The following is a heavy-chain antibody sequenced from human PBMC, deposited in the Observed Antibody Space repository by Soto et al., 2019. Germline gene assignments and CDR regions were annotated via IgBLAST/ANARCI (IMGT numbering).Heavy chain of an antibody. CDR1: GGSISSGGYY. CDR2: IYYSGST. J-gene: IGHJ5*02. V-gene: IGHV4-31*03. D-gene: IGHD5-18*01. Sequence: PSETLSLTCTVSGGSISSGGYYWSWIRQHPGKGLEWIGYIYYSGSTYYNPSLKSRVTISVDTSKNQFSLKLSSVTAADTAVYYCARERVDTAMVTFNWFDPWGQGTLVTAPQ. CDR3: ARERVDTAMVTFNWFDP.